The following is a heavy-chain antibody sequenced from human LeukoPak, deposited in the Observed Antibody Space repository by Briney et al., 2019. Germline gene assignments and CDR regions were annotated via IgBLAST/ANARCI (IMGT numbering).Heavy chain of an antibody. V-gene: IGHV3-23*01. Sequence: TGGSLRLSCEGSGFTFNGYAFSWVRQAPGKGLEWVAVTGGSDDNTHYADSAKGRFTISRDNSEKRLFLQMNSLRPDDSALYYCTKDLMTGFSSGWYFAYWGQGTLVTVSS. CDR1: GFTFNGYA. CDR2: TGGSDDNT. J-gene: IGHJ4*02. CDR3: TKDLMTGFSSGWYFAY. D-gene: IGHD6-19*01.